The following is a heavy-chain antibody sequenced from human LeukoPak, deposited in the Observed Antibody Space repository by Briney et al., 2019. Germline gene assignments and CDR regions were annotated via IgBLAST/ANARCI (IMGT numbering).Heavy chain of an antibody. CDR1: GFTFSNAW. D-gene: IGHD3-22*01. CDR2: IKSKTDGGTT. V-gene: IGHV3-15*01. Sequence: PGGSLRLSCAASGFTFSNAWMSWVRQAPGKGLEWVGRIKSKTDGGTTDYAAPVKGRFTISRDDSKNTLYLQMNSLKTEDTAVYYCTTAPEVHYYDSSGYYSRYYYFDYWGQGTLVTVSS. J-gene: IGHJ4*02. CDR3: TTAPEVHYYDSSGYYSRYYYFDY.